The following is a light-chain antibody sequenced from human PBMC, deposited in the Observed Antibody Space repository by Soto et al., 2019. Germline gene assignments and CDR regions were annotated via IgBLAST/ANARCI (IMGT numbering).Light chain of an antibody. J-gene: IGLJ3*02. CDR3: QSYDSSLRLAV. CDR1: SSNIGAGYD. Sequence: QSVLTQPPSVSGAPGQRVIISCSGSSSNIGAGYDVHWYQQLPGTAPRLLIYVSRNRPSGVPDRFSGSKSGTSASLAITGLQTDDEADYYCQSYDSSLRLAVFGGGTKLTVL. CDR2: VSR. V-gene: IGLV1-40*01.